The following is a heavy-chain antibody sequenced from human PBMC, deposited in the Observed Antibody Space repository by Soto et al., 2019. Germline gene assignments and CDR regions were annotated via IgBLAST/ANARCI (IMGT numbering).Heavy chain of an antibody. CDR1: GGSIRNGDYY. V-gene: IGHV4-30-4*01. D-gene: IGHD1-26*01. Sequence: SETLSLTCTVSGGSIRNGDYYWGWIRQPPGKGLEWIGYVYYSGTTYSHPSLNSRVSISVDTSENQFSLRLTSGTAADTAVYYCVTVNLVGAAYYFDYWGPGTLVTVSS. J-gene: IGHJ4*02. CDR3: VTVNLVGAAYYFDY. CDR2: VYYSGTT.